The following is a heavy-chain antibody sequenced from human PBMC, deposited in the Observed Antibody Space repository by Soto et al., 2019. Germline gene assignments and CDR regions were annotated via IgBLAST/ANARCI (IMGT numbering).Heavy chain of an antibody. Sequence: SVKVSCKASGGTFSSYAISWVRQAPGQGLEWMGGIIPIFGTANYAQKFQGRVTITADESTSTAYMELSSLRSEDTAVYYCARSCGYSYGYCYYYGMDVWGQGTTVTVSS. CDR2: IIPIFGTA. D-gene: IGHD5-18*01. J-gene: IGHJ6*02. CDR3: ARSCGYSYGYCYYYGMDV. V-gene: IGHV1-69*13. CDR1: GGTFSSYA.